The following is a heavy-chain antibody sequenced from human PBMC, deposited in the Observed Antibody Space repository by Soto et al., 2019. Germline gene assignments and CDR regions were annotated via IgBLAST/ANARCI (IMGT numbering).Heavy chain of an antibody. CDR2: IYYSGNT. CDR1: GGSINNYF. V-gene: IGHV4-59*01. CDR3: ARDLAAAGTPLFDL. D-gene: IGHD6-13*01. Sequence: PSETLSLTCTVSGGSINNYFWSWIRQPPGKGLEWIGYIYYSGNTNYNPSLKSRVTISVDTSEKQFSLKLSSVTAADTAVYYCARDLAAAGTPLFDLWGQGTLVTVSS. J-gene: IGHJ4*02.